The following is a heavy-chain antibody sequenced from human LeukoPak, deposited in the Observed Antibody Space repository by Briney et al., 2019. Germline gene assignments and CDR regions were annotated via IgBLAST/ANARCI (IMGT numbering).Heavy chain of an antibody. CDR1: GFTFSSYG. CDR3: ARARPEVWSPDF. CDR2: ISYDGSKK. Sequence: GGSLRLSCAASGFTFSSYGMHWVRQAPGKGLEWVAVISYDGSKKYYADSVKGRFTISRDNAKNSLYLQMNSLRAEDTAVYYCARARPEVWSPDFWGQGTLVTVSS. D-gene: IGHD2-8*02. V-gene: IGHV3-30*03. J-gene: IGHJ4*02.